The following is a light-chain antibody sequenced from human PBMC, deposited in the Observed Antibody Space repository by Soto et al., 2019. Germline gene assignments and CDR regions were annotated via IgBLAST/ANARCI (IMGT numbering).Light chain of an antibody. CDR3: QSYDSSLSGVV. CDR1: SSNIGAGYD. Sequence: QSVLTQPPSVSGSPGQRVTISCTGSSSNIGAGYDVDWYQQLPGTAPKLLIYGNSNRPSGVPDRFSGSKSGTSASLAITGRQAEDEADYYGQSYDSSLSGVVFGGGTKLTVL. CDR2: GNS. V-gene: IGLV1-40*01. J-gene: IGLJ2*01.